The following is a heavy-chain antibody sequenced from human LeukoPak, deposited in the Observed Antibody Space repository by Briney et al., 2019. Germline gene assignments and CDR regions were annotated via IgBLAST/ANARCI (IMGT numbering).Heavy chain of an antibody. V-gene: IGHV3-21*01. J-gene: IGHJ4*02. D-gene: IGHD6-13*01. CDR1: GFTFSTYS. CDR2: ISSSSGYI. CDR3: ARAPPGYSSSWSVDY. Sequence: GGSLRLSCAASGFTFSTYSMNWVRQAPGKGLEWVSSISSSSGYIYYADSVKGRFTISRDNAKNSLYLQMNSLRAEDTAVYYCARAPPGYSSSWSVDYWGQGTLVTVSS.